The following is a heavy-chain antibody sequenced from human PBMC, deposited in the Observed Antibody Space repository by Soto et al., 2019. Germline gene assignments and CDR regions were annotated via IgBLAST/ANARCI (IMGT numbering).Heavy chain of an antibody. J-gene: IGHJ5*02. CDR1: GFTFSSYA. CDR2: ISGSGGST. V-gene: IGHV3-23*01. D-gene: IGHD3-3*01. Sequence: PGGSLRLSCAASGFTFSSYAMSWVRQAPGKGLEWVSAISGSGGSTYYADSVKGRFTISRDNAKNSLYLQMNSLRAEDTAVYYCARDYDFWSGYRPPPLWFDPWGQGTLVTVSS. CDR3: ARDYDFWSGYRPPPLWFDP.